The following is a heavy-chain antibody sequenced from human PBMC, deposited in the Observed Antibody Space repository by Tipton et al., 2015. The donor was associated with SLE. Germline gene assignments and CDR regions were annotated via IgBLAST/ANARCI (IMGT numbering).Heavy chain of an antibody. CDR1: GGSISSYY. Sequence: LRLSCTVSGGSISSYYWSWIRQPPGKGLEWIGYIYYSGSTSYNPSLKSRVTISVDTSKNQFSLKLSSVTAADTAVYYCARGGSYWAPFDYWGQGTLVTVSS. CDR3: ARGGSYWAPFDY. CDR2: IYYSGST. J-gene: IGHJ4*02. V-gene: IGHV4-59*01. D-gene: IGHD1-26*01.